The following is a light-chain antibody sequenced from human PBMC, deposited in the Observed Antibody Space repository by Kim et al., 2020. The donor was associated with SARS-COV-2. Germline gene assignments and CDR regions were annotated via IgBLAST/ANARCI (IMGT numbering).Light chain of an antibody. CDR3: QTYDYSHAV. V-gene: IGLV6-57*04. J-gene: IGLJ2*01. CDR2: END. Sequence: NFMLTQPHSVSESPGKTITISCTRSGGSIASNYVQWYQQRPDSAPTTVIYENDKRPSGVPDRFSGSIDGSSNSASLSISGLMTEDEADYYCQTYDYSHAVFGGGTQLTVL. CDR1: GGSIASNY.